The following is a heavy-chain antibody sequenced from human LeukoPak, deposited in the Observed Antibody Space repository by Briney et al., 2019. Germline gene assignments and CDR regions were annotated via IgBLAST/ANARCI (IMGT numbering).Heavy chain of an antibody. V-gene: IGHV3-7*05. CDR3: ARVSGHSGSP. CDR1: GFTFSVFW. D-gene: IGHD5-12*01. J-gene: IGHJ5*02. CDR2: IKEDGSEK. Sequence: GGSLRLSCVDSGFTFSVFWMGWVRPAPGKGLEWVATIKEDGSEKYYVDSVKGRFIISRDNAKNSLYLQMNSLRGEDTAVYYCARVSGHSGSPWGQGTLVTVAS.